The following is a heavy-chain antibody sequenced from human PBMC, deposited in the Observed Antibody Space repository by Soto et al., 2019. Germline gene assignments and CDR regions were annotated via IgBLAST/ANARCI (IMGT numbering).Heavy chain of an antibody. CDR2: IYYSGST. D-gene: IGHD2-15*01. J-gene: IGHJ6*02. CDR3: ASNIVVVVAAPTDPGYYGMDV. V-gene: IGHV4-61*01. Sequence: PSETLSLTCTVSGGSVSSGSYYWSWIRQPPGKGLEWIGYIYYSGSTNYNPSLKSRVTISVDTSKNQFSLKLSSVTAADTAVYYCASNIVVVVAAPTDPGYYGMDVWGQGTTVTVSS. CDR1: GGSVSSGSYY.